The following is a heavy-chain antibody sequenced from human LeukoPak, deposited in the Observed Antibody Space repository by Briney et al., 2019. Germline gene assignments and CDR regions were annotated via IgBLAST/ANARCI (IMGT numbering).Heavy chain of an antibody. CDR2: INNNGDST. Sequence: PGGSERLSCSASGFTFSTFAMHWVRQAPGKRLEYVSGINNNGDSTYYLDSVKARLTISRDNSKNTLFLQIASLRAEDAAVYYCVKTMMTFGGVIRTDAFDIWGKGTLAIVSS. D-gene: IGHD3-16*01. CDR3: VKTMMTFGGVIRTDAFDI. V-gene: IGHV3-64D*06. J-gene: IGHJ3*02. CDR1: GFTFSTFA.